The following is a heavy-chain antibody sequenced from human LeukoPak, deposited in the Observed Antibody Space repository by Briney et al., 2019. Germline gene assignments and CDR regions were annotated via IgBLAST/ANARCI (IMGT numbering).Heavy chain of an antibody. D-gene: IGHD6-6*01. CDR1: GFPFNDYS. Sequence: GGSLRLSCAASGFPFNDYSMNWVRQAPGKGLEWVANIKQDGSEKYYVDSVEGRFTISRDNAKDSLSLQMNSLRGEDTAVYYCVRALGSPSADHWGQGTLVTVSS. J-gene: IGHJ4*02. V-gene: IGHV3-7*01. CDR3: VRALGSPSADH. CDR2: IKQDGSEK.